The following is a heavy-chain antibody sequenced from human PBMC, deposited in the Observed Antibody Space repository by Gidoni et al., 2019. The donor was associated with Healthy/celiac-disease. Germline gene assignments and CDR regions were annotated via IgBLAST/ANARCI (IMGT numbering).Heavy chain of an antibody. CDR2: ISGSGGST. Sequence: EVQLLESGGGLVQPGGSLRLSCAASAFTFSSYAMSWVRQAPGKGLEWVSAISGSGGSTDYADSVKGRFTISRDNSKNTLYLQMNSLRAEDTAVYYCAKARAGYNYNYFDYWGQGTLVTVSS. CDR1: AFTFSSYA. J-gene: IGHJ4*02. D-gene: IGHD5-12*01. V-gene: IGHV3-23*01. CDR3: AKARAGYNYNYFDY.